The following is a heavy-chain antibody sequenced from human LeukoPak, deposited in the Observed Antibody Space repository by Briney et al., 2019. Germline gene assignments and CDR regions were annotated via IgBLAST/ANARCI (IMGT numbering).Heavy chain of an antibody. J-gene: IGHJ4*02. Sequence: GGSLRLSCAASGFTFSDYYMSWIRQAPGKGLEWVSSISSSSSYIYYADSVKGRFTISRDNAKNSLYLQMNSLRAEDTAVYYCARLGYDYVWGSYRYKGIDYWGQGTLVTVSS. D-gene: IGHD3-16*02. CDR2: ISSSSSYI. CDR1: GFTFSDYY. CDR3: ARLGYDYVWGSYRYKGIDY. V-gene: IGHV3-11*06.